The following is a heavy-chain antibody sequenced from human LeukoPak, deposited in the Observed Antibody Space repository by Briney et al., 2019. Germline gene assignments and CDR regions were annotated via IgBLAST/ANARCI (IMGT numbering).Heavy chain of an antibody. J-gene: IGHJ4*02. CDR3: ASLYYDFWSGYYTRFDY. V-gene: IGHV4-39*07. D-gene: IGHD3-3*01. Sequence: PSETLSLTCTVSGGSISSSSYYWGWIRQPPGKGLEWIGSIYYSGSTYYNPSLKSRVTISVDTSKNQFSLKLSSVTAADTAVYYCASLYYDFWSGYYTRFDYWGQGTLVTVSS. CDR1: GGSISSSSYY. CDR2: IYYSGST.